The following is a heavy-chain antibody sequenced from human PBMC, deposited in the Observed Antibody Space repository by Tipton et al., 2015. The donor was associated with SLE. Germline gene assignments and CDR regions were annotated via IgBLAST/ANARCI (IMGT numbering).Heavy chain of an antibody. V-gene: IGHV4-59*01. D-gene: IGHD1-7*01. CDR2: IYYTGST. Sequence: LRLSCAASGLAFNNAWMTWVRQAPGKGLEWIGYIYYTGSTNYNPSLKSRVTISVDTSKNQFSLKLSSVTAADTAVYYCARDGTVDAFDIWGQGTMVTVSS. J-gene: IGHJ3*02. CDR3: ARDGTVDAFDI. CDR1: GLAFNNAW.